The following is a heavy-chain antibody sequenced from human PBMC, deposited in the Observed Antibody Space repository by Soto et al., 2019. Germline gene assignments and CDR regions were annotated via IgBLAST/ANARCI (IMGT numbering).Heavy chain of an antibody. Sequence: GGSLRLSCAASGFTFSSYEMNWVRQAPGKGLEWVSYISSSGSTIYYADSVKGRFTISRDNAKNSLYLQMNSLRAEDTAVYYCARPMYYYGMDVWGQGTTVTVSS. CDR2: ISSSGSTI. V-gene: IGHV3-48*03. J-gene: IGHJ6*02. CDR3: ARPMYYYGMDV. CDR1: GFTFSSYE.